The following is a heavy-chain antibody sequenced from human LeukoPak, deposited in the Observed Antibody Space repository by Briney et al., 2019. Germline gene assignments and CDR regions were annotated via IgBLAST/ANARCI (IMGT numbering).Heavy chain of an antibody. V-gene: IGHV3-7*01. J-gene: IGHJ4*02. D-gene: IGHD2-15*01. Sequence: GGSLRLSCAASGFTFSSYWMSWVRQAPGKGLEWVADIKQDGSEKYYVDSVKGRFTISRDNAKNTLYLQMNSLRVEDTAVYYCARETSTHCSGGSCFFDYWGQGTLVTVSS. CDR1: GFTFSSYW. CDR2: IKQDGSEK. CDR3: ARETSTHCSGGSCFFDY.